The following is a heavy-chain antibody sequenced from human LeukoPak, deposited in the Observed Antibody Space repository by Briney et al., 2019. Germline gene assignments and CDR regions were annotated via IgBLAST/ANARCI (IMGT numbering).Heavy chain of an antibody. D-gene: IGHD2-15*01. J-gene: IGHJ4*02. V-gene: IGHV3-74*01. Sequence: GGSLRLSCVVSGFTLSTYWMHWVRQAPGKGLVWVSRINSDGSATSYADSVMVRFTISRDSAKNTLYLQMNSLRPEDTAVYYCARGNKWSFDSWGQGALVTVSS. CDR2: INSDGSAT. CDR1: GFTLSTYW. CDR3: ARGNKWSFDS.